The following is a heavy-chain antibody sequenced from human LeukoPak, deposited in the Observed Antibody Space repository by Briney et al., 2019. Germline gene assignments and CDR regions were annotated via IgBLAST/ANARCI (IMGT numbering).Heavy chain of an antibody. Sequence: GGSLRLSCAASGFTFSSYNMNWVRQAPGKGLEWVAGISGSGGSTYYADSVKGRFTISRDNSNNTVYLQMKSLRAEDTAVYHCAKGRGTFGAIISDAFDVWGQGTMVIVSS. D-gene: IGHD3-3*01. CDR1: GFTFSSYN. CDR3: AKGRGTFGAIISDAFDV. CDR2: ISGSGGST. J-gene: IGHJ3*01. V-gene: IGHV3-23*01.